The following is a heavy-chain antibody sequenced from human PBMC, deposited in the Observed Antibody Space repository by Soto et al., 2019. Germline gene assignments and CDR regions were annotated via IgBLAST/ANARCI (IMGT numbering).Heavy chain of an antibody. Sequence: QVQLVESGGGVVQPGRSLRLSCAASGFTFSNYAMHWVRQAPGKGLEWVALISYDGSNKYYADSVKGRFTISRDNSKNTLYLQMNSLRAEDTAVYYCAGGGYCISTSCYLNWFDRWGQGTLVTVSS. J-gene: IGHJ5*02. V-gene: IGHV3-30-3*01. D-gene: IGHD2-2*03. CDR1: GFTFSNYA. CDR3: AGGGYCISTSCYLNWFDR. CDR2: ISYDGSNK.